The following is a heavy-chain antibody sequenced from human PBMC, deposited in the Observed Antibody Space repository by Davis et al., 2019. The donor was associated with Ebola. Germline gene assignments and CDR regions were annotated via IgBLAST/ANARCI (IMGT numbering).Heavy chain of an antibody. V-gene: IGHV3-23*01. CDR2: ISGSGGTT. CDR1: GFTFSSYA. D-gene: IGHD4-17*01. Sequence: GESLKISCAASGFTFSSYAMTWVRQAPGKGLEWVSAISGSGGTTYYADSVKGRFTISRDNSRNTLYLQMNSLRAEDTAVYYCATTGFQHWGQGTLVTVSS. CDR3: ATTGFQH. J-gene: IGHJ1*01.